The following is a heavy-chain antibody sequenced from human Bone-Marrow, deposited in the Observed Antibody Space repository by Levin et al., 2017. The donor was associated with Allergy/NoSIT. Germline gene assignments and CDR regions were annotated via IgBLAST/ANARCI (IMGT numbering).Heavy chain of an antibody. CDR3: ARPGVVNLATATTHNAFDI. CDR1: GYSLTNFG. Sequence: ASVKVSCRASGYSLTNFGISWLRQAPGQGLEWMGEIRPDNDGTYYGQRFRGRVTMATDTSTNTAYMELRSLRQDDTAVYYCARPGVVNLATATTHNAFDIWGQGTMVAVSS. CDR2: IRPDNDGT. V-gene: IGHV1-18*01. D-gene: IGHD2-21*02. J-gene: IGHJ3*02.